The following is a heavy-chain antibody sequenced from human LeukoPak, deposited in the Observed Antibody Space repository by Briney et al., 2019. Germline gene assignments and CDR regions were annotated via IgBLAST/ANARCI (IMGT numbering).Heavy chain of an antibody. CDR1: GGSFSGYY. V-gene: IGHV4-34*01. CDR2: IYYSGST. D-gene: IGHD6-19*01. J-gene: IGHJ4*02. Sequence: SETLSLTCAVYGGSFSGYYWSWIRQPPGKGLEWIGSIYYSGSTYYNPSLKSRVTISVDTSKNQFSLKLSSVTAADTAVYYCARDREQWLVGGDFDYWGQGTLVTVSS. CDR3: ARDREQWLVGGDFDY.